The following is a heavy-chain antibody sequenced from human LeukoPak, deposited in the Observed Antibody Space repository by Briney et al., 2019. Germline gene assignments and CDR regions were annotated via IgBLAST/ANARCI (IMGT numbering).Heavy chain of an antibody. CDR2: ISGSGGST. CDR3: AKDPSSYLANLYFHY. D-gene: IGHD3-9*01. J-gene: IGHJ4*02. CDR1: GFTFSSYA. V-gene: IGHV3-23*01. Sequence: GGSLRLSWAASGFTFSSYAMSWVRQAQGKGLEWVSAISGSGGSTYYADSVKGRFTISRDNSKNTLYLQMNSLRAEDTAVYYCAKDPSSYLANLYFHYWGQGTLVTVSS.